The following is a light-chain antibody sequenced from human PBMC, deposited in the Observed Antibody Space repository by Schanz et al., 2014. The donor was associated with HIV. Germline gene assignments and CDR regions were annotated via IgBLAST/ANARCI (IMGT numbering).Light chain of an antibody. CDR2: KAS. V-gene: IGKV1-5*03. CDR1: QGISSY. CDR3: QHYNTFSPGT. J-gene: IGKJ1*01. Sequence: IQLTQSPSSLSASVGDRVTITCRASQGISSYLAWYQQKPGKAPKLLIYKASTLESGVPSSFSGSGSGAEFTLTISSLQPHDFATYYCQHYNTFSPGTFGQGTKVEIK.